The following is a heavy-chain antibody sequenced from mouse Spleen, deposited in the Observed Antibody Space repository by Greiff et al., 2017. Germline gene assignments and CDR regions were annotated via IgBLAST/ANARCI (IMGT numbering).Heavy chain of an antibody. Sequence: EVQGVESGGGLVKLGGSLKLSCAASGFTFSSYYMSWVRQTPEKRLEWVATISSGGGSTYYPDSVKGRFTISRDNAKNTLYLQMSSLNSEDTAVYYCARNYYGSSYVSDYYAMDYWGQGTSVTVSS. J-gene: IGHJ4*01. CDR1: GFTFSSYY. CDR2: ISSGGGST. D-gene: IGHD1-1*01. CDR3: ARNYYGSSYVSDYYAMDY. V-gene: IGHV5-12-1*01.